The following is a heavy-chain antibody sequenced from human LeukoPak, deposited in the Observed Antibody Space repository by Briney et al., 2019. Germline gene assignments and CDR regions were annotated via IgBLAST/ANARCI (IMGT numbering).Heavy chain of an antibody. CDR3: ARDPGSGWWGGFDL. Sequence: GGSLRLSCAASGFNFDHYWMTWVRQAPGKGLEWVANIKQDGSEKVYLDSMKGRFTISRDNSRDSPYLQMNSLRPEDTAVYYCARDPGSGWWGGFDLWGQGTLVTVS. CDR2: IKQDGSEK. V-gene: IGHV3-7*04. CDR1: GFNFDHYW. J-gene: IGHJ5*02. D-gene: IGHD6-19*01.